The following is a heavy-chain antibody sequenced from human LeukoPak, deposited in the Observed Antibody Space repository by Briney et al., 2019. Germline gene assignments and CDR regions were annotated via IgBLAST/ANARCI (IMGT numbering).Heavy chain of an antibody. J-gene: IGHJ4*02. Sequence: GGSLRLSCAASGFIFSNYAVSWVRRAPGKGLEWVSVVSASGGSTDYADSVKGRFTMSRDNSRNTLYLQMNSLRAEDTAVYYCAPDLRGSAWSLDYWGQGTLVTVSS. CDR1: GFIFSNYA. V-gene: IGHV3-23*01. CDR3: APDLRGSAWSLDY. CDR2: VSASGGST. D-gene: IGHD6-13*01.